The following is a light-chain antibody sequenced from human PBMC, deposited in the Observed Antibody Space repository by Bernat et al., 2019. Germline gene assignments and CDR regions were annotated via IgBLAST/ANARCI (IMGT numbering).Light chain of an antibody. CDR3: QHYSSWPLT. V-gene: IGKV3-15*01. J-gene: IGKJ4*01. Sequence: IVMTQSPATLSVSPGERATLSCRASQSVRSTLAWYQQIPGQAPRLLIYGASTRATGIPARFSGRGSGTEFTLTISSLRSEDFAVYYCQHYSSWPLTFGGGTKVEIK. CDR1: QSVRST. CDR2: GAS.